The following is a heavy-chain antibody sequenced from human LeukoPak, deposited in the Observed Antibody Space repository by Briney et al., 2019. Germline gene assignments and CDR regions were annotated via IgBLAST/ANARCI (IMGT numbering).Heavy chain of an antibody. D-gene: IGHD3/OR15-3a*01. V-gene: IGHV3-66*01. CDR1: GFSVSRNY. CDR3: ATRGLSGYYYGMDV. CDR2: ISSGGST. J-gene: IGHJ6*02. Sequence: GGALRLSCAASGFSVSRNYMSWARLAPGKGLEWVSIISSGGSTHYADSVKGRFAISRDNSKNTEYLQMNSLRAEDTAVYYCATRGLSGYYYGMDVWGQGTTVTVSS.